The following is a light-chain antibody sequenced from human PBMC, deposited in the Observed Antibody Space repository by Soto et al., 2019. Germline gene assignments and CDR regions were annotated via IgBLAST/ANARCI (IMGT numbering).Light chain of an antibody. J-gene: IGKJ4*01. CDR2: GAS. CDR1: QSVSDN. CDR3: QQYNDWPLT. V-gene: IGKV3D-15*01. Sequence: EIVLTQSPATLSVSPGERVTLSCRASQSVSDNLAWYQQKPGQAPRLLIYGASIRATDIPARFSGSGSGREFSLTLSSLQSEDFAVYYCQQYNDWPLTFGGGTKVDI.